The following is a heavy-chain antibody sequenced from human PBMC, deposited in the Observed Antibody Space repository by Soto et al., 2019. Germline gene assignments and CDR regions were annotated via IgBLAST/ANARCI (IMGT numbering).Heavy chain of an antibody. CDR3: TRGLSNTAMVYYFDY. J-gene: IGHJ4*02. V-gene: IGHV4-59*01. CDR1: GGSISGSY. D-gene: IGHD5-18*01. CDR2: IHYSGST. Sequence: SETLSLTCTVSGGSISGSYWSWIRQTPGKVLEWVGYIHYSGSTNYNPSLKSRVTMSVDSAKNQFSLQLSSVTAADTAVYFCTRGLSNTAMVYYFDYWGQGTLVTVS.